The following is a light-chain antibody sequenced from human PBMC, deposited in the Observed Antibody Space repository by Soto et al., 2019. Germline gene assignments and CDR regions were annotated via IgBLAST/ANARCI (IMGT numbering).Light chain of an antibody. V-gene: IGKV3-15*01. CDR3: QQSNNWIT. CDR2: DAD. Sequence: EVVLTQFPGTLSLSPGERATLSCRAGHNVNNNLAWYQQKPGQAPRLLIYDADTRATGVPARFSGSGSGTEFTLTIDSLQSEDFAIYYCQQSNNWITFGGGTTVEIK. J-gene: IGKJ4*01. CDR1: HNVNNN.